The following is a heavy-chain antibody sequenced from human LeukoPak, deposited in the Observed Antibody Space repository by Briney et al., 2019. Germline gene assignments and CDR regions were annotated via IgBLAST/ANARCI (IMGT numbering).Heavy chain of an antibody. D-gene: IGHD3-10*01. J-gene: IGHJ4*02. CDR1: GFTFSSYA. CDR3: AKDLRGAYYYASGTDY. Sequence: GGSLRLSCAASGFTFSSYAMSWVRQAPGKGLEWVSAISGSGGSTYYADSVKGRFTISRDNSKNTLYLQMNSLRAEDTAVYYCAKDLRGAYYYASGTDYWGQGTLVTVSS. CDR2: ISGSGGST. V-gene: IGHV3-23*01.